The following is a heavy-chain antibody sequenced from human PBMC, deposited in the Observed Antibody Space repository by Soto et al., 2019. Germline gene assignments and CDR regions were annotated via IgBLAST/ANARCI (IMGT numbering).Heavy chain of an antibody. Sequence: QVQLVQSGAEVKKPGASVKVSCKASGYTFSTYTMHWVRQAPGQRFEWMVWVTAGNGDTRYSQKFQGRVTITRDTFATTGYMELSSLTSADTAVYYCARASSHHDGFDMWGQRPKVTVAS. CDR3: ARASSHHDGFDM. J-gene: IGHJ3*02. CDR2: VTAGNGDT. V-gene: IGHV1-3*01. CDR1: GYTFSTYT.